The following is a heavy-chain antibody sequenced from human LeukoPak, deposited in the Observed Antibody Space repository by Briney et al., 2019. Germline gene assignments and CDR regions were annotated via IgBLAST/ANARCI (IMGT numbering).Heavy chain of an antibody. J-gene: IGHJ4*02. CDR3: ARDTHSSGWLIYFDY. CDR1: GFTVSSNY. CDR2: IYSGGST. Sequence: TGGSLRLSCAASGFTVSSNYMSWVRQAPGKGLEWVSVIYSGGSTSYADSVKGRFTISRDNSKNTLYLQMNSLRAEDTAVYYCARDTHSSGWLIYFDYWGQGTLVTVSS. D-gene: IGHD6-19*01. V-gene: IGHV3-53*01.